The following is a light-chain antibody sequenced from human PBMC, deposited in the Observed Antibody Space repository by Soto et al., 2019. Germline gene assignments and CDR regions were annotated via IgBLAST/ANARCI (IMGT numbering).Light chain of an antibody. V-gene: IGLV2-14*03. Sequence: QSVLTQPATVSGSPGQSSTISCPGPSRDVGAYDYVSWYLQYPDKAPQLLIYYVDHRPSGVSSRFSGSKSGNTASLTISGLQAEDEGDYYCCSYADGSIYFFGTGTKGTVL. J-gene: IGLJ1*01. CDR1: SRDVGAYDY. CDR3: CSYADGSIYF. CDR2: YVD.